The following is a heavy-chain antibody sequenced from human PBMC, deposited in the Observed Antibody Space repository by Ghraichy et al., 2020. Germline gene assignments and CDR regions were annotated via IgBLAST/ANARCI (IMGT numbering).Heavy chain of an antibody. CDR3: ASKYYDFWSGYRTGRTFQP. CDR2: INHSGST. V-gene: IGHV4-34*01. Sequence: SETLSLTCAVYGGSFSGYYWSWIRQPPGKGLEWIGEINHSGSTNYNPSLKSRVTISVDTSKNQFSLKLSSVTAADTAVYYCASKYYDFWSGYRTGRTFQPWGQGTLVTVSS. D-gene: IGHD3-3*01. CDR1: GGSFSGYY. J-gene: IGHJ1*01.